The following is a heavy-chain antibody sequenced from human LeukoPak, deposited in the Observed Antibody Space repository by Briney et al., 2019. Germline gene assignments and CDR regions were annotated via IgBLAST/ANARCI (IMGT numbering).Heavy chain of an antibody. J-gene: IGHJ5*02. CDR2: IYYSGST. V-gene: IGHV4-39*01. CDR3: ARLGYCSGGSCYDFWFDP. CDR1: GGSISSSSYY. Sequence: SETLSLTCTVSGGSISSSSYYWGWIRQPPGKGLGWIGSIYYSGSTYYNPSLKSRVTISVDTSKNQFSLKLSSVTAADTAVYYCARLGYCSGGSCYDFWFDPWGQGTLVTVSS. D-gene: IGHD2-15*01.